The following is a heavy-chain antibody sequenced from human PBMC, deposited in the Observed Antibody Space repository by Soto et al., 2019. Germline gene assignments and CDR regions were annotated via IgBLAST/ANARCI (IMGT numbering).Heavy chain of an antibody. V-gene: IGHV2-5*02. CDR3: AHSGRYYYGMDV. CDR2: IYWDDDK. Sequence: QITLKESGPTLVKPTQTLTLTCTFSGFSLSTSGVGVGCIRQPPGKALEWLALIYWDDDKRYSPSMKSRLTITKDPSKNQVVLTMTNMDPVDTAAYYCAHSGRYYYGMDVWGQGTTVTVSS. CDR1: GFSLSTSGVG. J-gene: IGHJ6*02.